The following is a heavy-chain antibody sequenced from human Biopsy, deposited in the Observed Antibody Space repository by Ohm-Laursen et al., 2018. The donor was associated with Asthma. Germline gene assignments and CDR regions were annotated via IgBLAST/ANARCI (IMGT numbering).Heavy chain of an antibody. V-gene: IGHV1-69*13. CDR2: IMTVFGTT. CDR3: ARRQVGYSSGWSLLLKKIYYSGMDV. Sequence: SVKVSCKAPGGTFSNSAISWVRQAPGQGLEWLGGIMTVFGTTNYAQKFQGRVTITADESTSTAYMEVTSLRSEDTAIYYCARRQVGYSSGWSLLLKKIYYSGMDVWGQGTAVTVSS. CDR1: GGTFSNSA. D-gene: IGHD6-19*01. J-gene: IGHJ6*02.